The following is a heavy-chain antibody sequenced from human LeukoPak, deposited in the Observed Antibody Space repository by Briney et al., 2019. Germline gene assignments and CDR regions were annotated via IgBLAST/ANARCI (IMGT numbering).Heavy chain of an antibody. D-gene: IGHD6-19*01. CDR2: IYYSGST. J-gene: IGHJ3*02. Sequence: SETLSLTCTVSGGSISSYYWSWIRQPPGKGLEWIGYIYYSGSTNYNPSLKSRVTISVDTSKNQFSLKLGSVTAADTAVYYCARDPGYSSGWYDAFDIWGQGTMVTVSS. CDR3: ARDPGYSSGWYDAFDI. V-gene: IGHV4-59*01. CDR1: GGSISSYY.